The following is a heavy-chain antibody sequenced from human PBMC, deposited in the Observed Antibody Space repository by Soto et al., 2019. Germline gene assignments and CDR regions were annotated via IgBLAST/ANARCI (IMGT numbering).Heavy chain of an antibody. CDR2: INNDGSST. V-gene: IGHV3-74*01. J-gene: IGHJ4*02. D-gene: IGHD6-19*01. CDR3: AAGSGWYSPDY. CDR1: GFTFSSYW. Sequence: EVQLVESGGGLLQPGGSLRLSCAASGFTFSSYWMHWVRQVPGKGLVWVSLINNDGSSTRYADSVKGRFTISRDNAKNRRDLHMTSLRAEDTAVYYCAAGSGWYSPDYWGQGTLVTVSS.